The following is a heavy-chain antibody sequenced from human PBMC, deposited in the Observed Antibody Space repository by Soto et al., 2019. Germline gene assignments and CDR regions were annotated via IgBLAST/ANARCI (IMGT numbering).Heavy chain of an antibody. Sequence: QVQLVQSGAEVKKSGASVKVSCKASGYTFTNYGISWVRQAPGQGLEWMGWISGYSGNTNYAQKLQGRVTMTTDTSTTTAYMELRSLTSDDTAVYYCLRTVGHCSSSGCNGGFIDYWGQGTLVTVSS. D-gene: IGHD2-2*01. CDR1: GYTFTNYG. V-gene: IGHV1-18*01. CDR3: LRTVGHCSSSGCNGGFIDY. J-gene: IGHJ4*02. CDR2: ISGYSGNT.